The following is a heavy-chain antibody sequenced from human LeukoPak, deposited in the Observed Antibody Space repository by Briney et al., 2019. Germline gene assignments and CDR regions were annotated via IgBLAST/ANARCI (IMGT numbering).Heavy chain of an antibody. V-gene: IGHV4-34*01. J-gene: IGHJ6*03. D-gene: IGHD3-3*01. CDR1: GGSFSDYY. Sequence: SETLSLTCAVYGGSFSDYYWSWIRQPPGKGLEWIGEINHSGSTNYNPSLKSRVTISVDTSKNQFSLKLSSVTAADTAVYYCARGHYDFWSGYWRHYYYYYMDVWGKGTTVTVSS. CDR2: INHSGST. CDR3: ARGHYDFWSGYWRHYYYYYMDV.